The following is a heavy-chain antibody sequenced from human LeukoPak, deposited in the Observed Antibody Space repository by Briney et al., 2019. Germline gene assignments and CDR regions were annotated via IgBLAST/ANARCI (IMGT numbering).Heavy chain of an antibody. CDR3: ARDSYYYDSSGTDY. Sequence: ASVKVSCKASGYTFTGYYMHWVRQAPGQGLEWMGWINPNSGGTNYAQKFQGRVTMTRDTSTSTAYMELRSLRSDDTAVYYCARDSYYYDSSGTDYWGQGTLVTVSS. CDR1: GYTFTGYY. D-gene: IGHD3-22*01. J-gene: IGHJ4*02. CDR2: INPNSGGT. V-gene: IGHV1-2*02.